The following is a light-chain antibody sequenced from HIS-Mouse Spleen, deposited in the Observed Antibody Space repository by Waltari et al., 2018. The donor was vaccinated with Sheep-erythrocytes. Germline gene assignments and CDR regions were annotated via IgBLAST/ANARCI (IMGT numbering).Light chain of an antibody. CDR1: SLRSYY. Sequence: SSELTQDPAVSVALGPTVRITCQGDSLRSYYASWYQQKPGQAPVLVIYGKNNRSSGIPDRFSGSSSGNTASLTITGAQAEDEADYYCNSRDSSGNLVFGGGTKLTVL. CDR2: GKN. CDR3: NSRDSSGNLV. V-gene: IGLV3-19*01. J-gene: IGLJ2*01.